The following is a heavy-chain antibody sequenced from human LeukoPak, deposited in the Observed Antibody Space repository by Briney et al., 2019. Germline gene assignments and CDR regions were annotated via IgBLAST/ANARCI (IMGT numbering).Heavy chain of an antibody. J-gene: IGHJ4*02. CDR3: AKYGYYGSGSYYNPFDY. CDR2: ISGSGGST. V-gene: IGHV3-23*01. D-gene: IGHD3-10*01. CDR1: GFTFSSYA. Sequence: GGSLRLSCAASGFTFSSYAMSWVRQAPGKGLEWVSAISGSGGSTYYADSVKGRFTISRDNSKNTLYLQMNSLRAEDTAVYYCAKYGYYGSGSYYNPFDYWGQGTLVTVSS.